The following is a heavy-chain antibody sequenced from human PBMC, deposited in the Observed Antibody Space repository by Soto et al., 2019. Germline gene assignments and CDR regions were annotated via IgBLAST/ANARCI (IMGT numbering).Heavy chain of an antibody. CDR2: INPNSGGT. V-gene: IGHV1-2*02. CDR1: GYTFTGYY. Sequence: ASVKVSCKASGYTFTGYYMHWVRQAPGQGLEWMGWINPNSGGTNYAQKFQGRVTMTRDTSISTAYMELSRLRSDDTAVYYCAIPQPRYCTNGVCYADYSYYYGMDVWGQGTTVTVSS. D-gene: IGHD2-8*01. J-gene: IGHJ6*02. CDR3: AIPQPRYCTNGVCYADYSYYYGMDV.